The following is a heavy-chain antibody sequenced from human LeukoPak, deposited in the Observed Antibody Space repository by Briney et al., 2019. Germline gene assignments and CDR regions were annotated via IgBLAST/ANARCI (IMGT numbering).Heavy chain of an antibody. Sequence: GGSLRLSCAASGFTFDDYGMSWVRQAPGKGLEWVSGINWNGGSTGYADSVKGRFTISRDNAKNSLYLQMNSLRAEDTAVYYCARDRYYDFWSGSPFDYWGQGTLVTVSS. V-gene: IGHV3-20*04. CDR1: GFTFDDYG. CDR2: INWNGGST. J-gene: IGHJ4*02. CDR3: ARDRYYDFWSGSPFDY. D-gene: IGHD3-3*01.